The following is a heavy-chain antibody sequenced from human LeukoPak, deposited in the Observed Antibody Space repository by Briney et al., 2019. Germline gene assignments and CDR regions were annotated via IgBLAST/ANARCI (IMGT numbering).Heavy chain of an antibody. Sequence: GGSLRLSCAASGFTFSSYGMHWVRQAPGKGLEWVALISFDGSNKYSADFVKGRFTISRGNSKNTLYLQMNSLRAEDTAVYYCAKSPYSSGWVPSYFDYWGQGTLVTVSS. V-gene: IGHV3-30*18. CDR2: ISFDGSNK. CDR3: AKSPYSSGWVPSYFDY. D-gene: IGHD6-19*01. J-gene: IGHJ4*02. CDR1: GFTFSSYG.